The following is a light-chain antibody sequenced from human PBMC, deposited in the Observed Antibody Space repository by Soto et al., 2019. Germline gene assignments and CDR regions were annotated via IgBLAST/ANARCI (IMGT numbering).Light chain of an antibody. V-gene: IGLV1-40*01. CDR2: GNI. CDR3: QSYDSSLSVGGVV. CDR1: SSNIGAGYD. Sequence: QSVLTQPPSVSGAPGQGVTISCTGSSSNIGAGYDVHWYQQLPGTAPKLLIYGNINRPSGVPDRFSGSKSGTSASLAITGLQAEDEADYYCQSYDSSLSVGGVVFGGGTQLTVL. J-gene: IGLJ2*01.